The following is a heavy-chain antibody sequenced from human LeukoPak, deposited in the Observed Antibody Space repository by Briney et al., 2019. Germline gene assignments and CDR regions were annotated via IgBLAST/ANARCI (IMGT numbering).Heavy chain of an antibody. CDR2: ISGSGGST. V-gene: IGHV3-23*01. CDR3: AKIPSNSSGYYFFDY. D-gene: IGHD3-22*01. CDR1: GFTFSSYA. J-gene: IGHJ4*02. Sequence: PGGSLRLSCAASGFTFSSYAMSWVRQAPGKGLEWVSAISGSGGSTYYADSVKGRFTISRDNSKNMLYLQMNSLRAEDTAVYYCAKIPSNSSGYYFFDYESWGNLVTVTS.